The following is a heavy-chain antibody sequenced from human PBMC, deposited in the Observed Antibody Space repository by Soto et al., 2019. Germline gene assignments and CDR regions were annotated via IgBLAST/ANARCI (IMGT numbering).Heavy chain of an antibody. CDR1: GGSVSSDKYL. D-gene: IGHD3-10*01. CDR3: ARHDDHRSPPLGFHI. Sequence: QVQLQESGPRLVRPSETLTLKCTVSGGSVSSDKYLWGWIRQPPGKGLEWIASIRYDGATSGTTVYRPSLGSRLSMSLDTSAYQVSLRLTSVTATDTAVYYCARHDDHRSPPLGFHIWGQGTLVTVSS. J-gene: IGHJ3*02. CDR2: IRYDGAT. V-gene: IGHV4-39*01.